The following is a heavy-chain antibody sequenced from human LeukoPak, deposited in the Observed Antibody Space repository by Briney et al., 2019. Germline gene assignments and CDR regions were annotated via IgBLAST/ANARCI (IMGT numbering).Heavy chain of an antibody. D-gene: IGHD2-15*01. V-gene: IGHV1-69*05. J-gene: IGHJ5*02. Sequence: SVKVSCKASGGTFYNDAVTWVRQAPGQGLEWMGGLIPIFGAANYAQKFQDRVTITTDESTSTAYLELSSLRYEDTAVYYCARWGGAGYCSGGRCDKWFDPWGQGTLVTVSS. CDR2: LIPIFGAA. CDR3: ARWGGAGYCSGGRCDKWFDP. CDR1: GGTFYNDA.